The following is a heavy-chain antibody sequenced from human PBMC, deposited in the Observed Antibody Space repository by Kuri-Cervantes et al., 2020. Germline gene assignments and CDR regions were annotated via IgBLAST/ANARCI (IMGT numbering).Heavy chain of an antibody. D-gene: IGHD6-13*01. CDR1: GFTFSSYA. Sequence: GESLKISCAASGFTFSSYAMHWVRQAPGKGLEWVAVISYDGSNKYYADSVKGRFTISRDNSKNTLYLQMNSLRAEDTAVYYCARDLVAAAGPAFGYWGQGTLVTVSS. V-gene: IGHV3-30-3*01. J-gene: IGHJ4*02. CDR3: ARDLVAAAGPAFGY. CDR2: ISYDGSNK.